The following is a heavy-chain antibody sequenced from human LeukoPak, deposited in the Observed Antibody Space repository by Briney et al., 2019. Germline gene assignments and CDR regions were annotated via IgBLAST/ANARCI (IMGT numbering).Heavy chain of an antibody. CDR2: IYYSGST. J-gene: IGHJ6*03. CDR1: GGSISSYY. D-gene: IGHD5-18*01. CDR3: ARSYSYGPHYYYYYYMDV. V-gene: IGHV4-59*01. Sequence: SETLSLTCTVSGGSISSYYWSWIRQPPGKGLEWIGHIYYSGSTNYNPSLKSRVTISVDTSKNQFSLKLSSVTAADTAVYYCARSYSYGPHYYYYYYMDVWGKGTTVTVSS.